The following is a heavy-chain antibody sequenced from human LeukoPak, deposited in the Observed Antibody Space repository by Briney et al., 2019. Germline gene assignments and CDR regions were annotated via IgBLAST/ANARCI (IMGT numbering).Heavy chain of an antibody. Sequence: SVKVSCKASGGTFSSYAISWVRQAPGQGLEWMGGIIPIFGIANYAQKFQGRVTITADKSTSTAYMELSSLRSEDTAVYYCASHYSGSYYYFDYWGQGTLVTVSS. D-gene: IGHD1-26*01. J-gene: IGHJ4*02. CDR3: ASHYSGSYYYFDY. CDR1: GGTFSSYA. CDR2: IIPIFGIA. V-gene: IGHV1-69*10.